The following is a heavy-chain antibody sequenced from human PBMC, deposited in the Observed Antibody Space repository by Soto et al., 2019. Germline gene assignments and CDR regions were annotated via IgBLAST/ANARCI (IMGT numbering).Heavy chain of an antibody. Sequence: SVKVSCKASGGTFSSYAISWVRQAPGQGLEWMGGIIPIFGTANYAQKFQGRVTITADESTSTAYMELSGLRSEDTAVYYCARDPRPRKRPYYYYGMDVWGQGTTVTVSS. CDR1: GGTFSSYA. CDR2: IIPIFGTA. V-gene: IGHV1-69*13. CDR3: ARDPRPRKRPYYYYGMDV. J-gene: IGHJ6*02.